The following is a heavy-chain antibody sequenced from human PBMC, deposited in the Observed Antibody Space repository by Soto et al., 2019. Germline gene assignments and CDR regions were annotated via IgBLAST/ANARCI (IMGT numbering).Heavy chain of an antibody. D-gene: IGHD4-17*01. Sequence: PGGSLRLSCVASEFSFSDYWMHWVRQAPGKGLVWVSRINHDGSSAIYADSVKGRFTISRDNAKNTLYLQMNSLRAEDTAVYYCLDDYGENWGRGTLVTVSS. CDR2: INHDGSSA. CDR3: LDDYGEN. J-gene: IGHJ4*02. CDR1: EFSFSDYW. V-gene: IGHV3-74*01.